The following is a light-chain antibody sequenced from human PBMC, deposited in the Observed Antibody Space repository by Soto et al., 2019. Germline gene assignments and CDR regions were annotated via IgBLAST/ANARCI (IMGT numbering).Light chain of an antibody. V-gene: IGKV3-15*01. CDR2: GAN. Sequence: EIVMTQYPATLSVSPGERATLSCRASQSVSSNLAWYQQKPGQAPRLLIYGANTRATGIPARFSGSGSGTEFTRTISSLQSEDFAVYYCQQYNNWPPTPCGPGNKVDIK. J-gene: IGKJ3*01. CDR3: QQYNNWPPTP. CDR1: QSVSSN.